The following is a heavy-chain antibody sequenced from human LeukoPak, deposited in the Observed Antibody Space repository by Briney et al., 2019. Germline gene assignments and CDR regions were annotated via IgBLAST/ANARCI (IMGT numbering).Heavy chain of an antibody. CDR3: AKDLAGTRVFDY. CDR1: GLTFITYG. Sequence: PGRSLRSSFEAPGLTFITYGMHWFGQAQGKGLEWGAVISYDGSNKYYADSVKGRFTISRDNSKNTLYLQMNSLRAEDTAVYYCAKDLAGTRVFDYWGQGTLVTVSS. V-gene: IGHV3-30*18. D-gene: IGHD6-13*01. J-gene: IGHJ4*02. CDR2: ISYDGSNK.